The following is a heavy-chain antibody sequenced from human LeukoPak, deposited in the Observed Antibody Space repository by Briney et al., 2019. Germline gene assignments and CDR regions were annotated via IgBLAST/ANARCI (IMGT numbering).Heavy chain of an antibody. D-gene: IGHD2-15*01. V-gene: IGHV3-23*01. Sequence: GGSLRLSCAVSGFTFSSSAMSWVRLAPGQGLEWVSAISNNGGYTYYADSVQGRFTISRDNSKSTLCLQMNSLRAEDTAVYYCAKQLGYCSDGSCYFPYWGQGTLVTVSS. CDR2: ISNNGGYT. J-gene: IGHJ4*02. CDR1: GFTFSSSA. CDR3: AKQLGYCSDGSCYFPY.